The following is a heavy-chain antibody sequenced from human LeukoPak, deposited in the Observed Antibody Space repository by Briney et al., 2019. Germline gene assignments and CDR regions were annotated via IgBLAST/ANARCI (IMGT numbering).Heavy chain of an antibody. CDR1: GFTFTNYW. CDR3: ASYKGYGEFDY. J-gene: IGHJ4*02. CDR2: IKGDGSVT. Sequence: PGGSLRLSCVASGFTFTNYWMNWVRQAPGKGLVFVSRIKGDGSVTSYADSVKGRFTISRDNARNTVHLQMSSLRAEDTAVYYCASYKGYGEFDYWGQGTLVTVSS. D-gene: IGHD4-17*01. V-gene: IGHV3-74*01.